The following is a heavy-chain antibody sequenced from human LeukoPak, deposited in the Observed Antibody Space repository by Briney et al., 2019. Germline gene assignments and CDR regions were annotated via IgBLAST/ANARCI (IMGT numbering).Heavy chain of an antibody. D-gene: IGHD6-19*01. CDR1: GFTLSSYW. CDR3: ARAYSGWHSDY. J-gene: IGHJ4*02. CDR2: IKHDGGET. Sequence: GGSLRLSCAASGFTLSSYWMSWVRQAPGKGLEWVANIKHDGGETYYVDSVKGRFTISRDNAKNSLYLQRNSLRVEDTAVYFCARAYSGWHSDYWGQGTLVTVSS. V-gene: IGHV3-7*04.